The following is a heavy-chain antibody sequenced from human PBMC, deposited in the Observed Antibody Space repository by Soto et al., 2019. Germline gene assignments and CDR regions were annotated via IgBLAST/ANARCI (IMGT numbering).Heavy chain of an antibody. CDR2: INSDGSST. CDR3: ARLRSTTLGGGDAFDT. V-gene: IGHV3-74*03. J-gene: IGHJ3*02. D-gene: IGHD4-17*01. CDR1: RFTFSTYW. Sequence: EVQLVESGGGLVQPGGSLRLSCAASRFTFSTYWMHWVRQVPGKGLVWVSRINSDGSSTTYADSVKGRFTISRDNATNTLYLQMNSLRAEDTAVYYCARLRSTTLGGGDAFDTWGQGTMVTVSS.